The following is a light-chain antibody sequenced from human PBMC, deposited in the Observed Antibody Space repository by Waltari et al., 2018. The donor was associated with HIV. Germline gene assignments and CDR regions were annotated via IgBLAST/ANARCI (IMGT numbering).Light chain of an antibody. CDR1: QPISNW. CDR2: RAS. CDR3: QQYLTDPS. J-gene: IGKJ5*01. V-gene: IGKV1-5*03. Sequence: DIHMTQSPSTLSAFVGDRVFITCRASQPISNWLAWYQQKPGKAPKLLIHRASILESGVSSRFSGSGSGTEFTLIIDTLQVDDFATYYCQQYLTDPSFGQGTRLEFK.